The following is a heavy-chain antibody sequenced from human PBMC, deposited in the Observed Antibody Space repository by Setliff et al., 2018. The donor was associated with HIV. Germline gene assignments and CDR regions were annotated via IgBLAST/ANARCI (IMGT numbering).Heavy chain of an antibody. V-gene: IGHV4-39*01. CDR2: IYYSGST. D-gene: IGHD6-19*01. J-gene: IGHJ3*01. Sequence: SETLSLTCTVTGGSISSSSYYWGWIRQPPGKGLEWIGSIYYSGSTYYNPSLKSRVTISVDTSKNQFSLNVSSVTAADTAVYYCARGWGHDGFDFWGQGTMVTVSS. CDR1: GGSISSSSYY. CDR3: ARGWGHDGFDF.